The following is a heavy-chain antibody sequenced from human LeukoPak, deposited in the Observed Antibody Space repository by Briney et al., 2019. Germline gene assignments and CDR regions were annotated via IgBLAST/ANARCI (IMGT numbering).Heavy chain of an antibody. D-gene: IGHD3-10*01. Sequence: SETLSLTCTVSGGTISSYYWSWIRQPAGKGLEWIGRIYTSGSTNYNPSLKSRVTMSVDTSKNQFSLKLNSVTAADTAVYYCARDPYYYGSGTPFDPWGQGTLVTVSS. CDR1: GGTISSYY. V-gene: IGHV4-4*07. CDR2: IYTSGST. CDR3: ARDPYYYGSGTPFDP. J-gene: IGHJ5*02.